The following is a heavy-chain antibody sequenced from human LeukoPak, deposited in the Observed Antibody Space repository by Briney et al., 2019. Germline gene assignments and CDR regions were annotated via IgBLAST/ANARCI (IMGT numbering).Heavy chain of an antibody. CDR3: ARRRLELVGIPFDI. CDR1: GYSLTSYW. V-gene: IGHV5-51*01. CDR2: IYPGDSDT. D-gene: IGHD1-7*01. J-gene: IGHJ3*02. Sequence: GGSLQISCKGAGYSLTSYWIGWVRQVPGKGLEGMGIIYPGDSDTRYSPSFQGQVTISADKSISTAYLQWSSLKASDTAMYYCARRRLELVGIPFDIWGQGTMVTVSS.